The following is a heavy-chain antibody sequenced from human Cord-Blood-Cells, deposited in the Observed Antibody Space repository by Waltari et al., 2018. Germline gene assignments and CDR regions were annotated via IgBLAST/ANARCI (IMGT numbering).Heavy chain of an antibody. CDR2: INHSGST. CDR3: ARPPGRWGARAWYVDL. CDR1: GGSFSGYY. V-gene: IGHV4-34*01. Sequence: QVQLQQCGAGLLKPSETLSLTCAVYGGSFSGYYWSWLRQPPGKRVEWIGEINHSGSTNYNPYIKSGVTISVDTTKSQVSLRLSCVTAADTAVYYCARPPGRWGARAWYVDLWGRGTLVTVSS. J-gene: IGHJ2*01. D-gene: IGHD1-26*01.